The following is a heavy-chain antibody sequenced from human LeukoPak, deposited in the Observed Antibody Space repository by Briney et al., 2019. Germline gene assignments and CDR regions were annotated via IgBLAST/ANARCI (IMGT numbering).Heavy chain of an antibody. CDR3: AKGSVPAALTHLDY. CDR1: GFTFSGNW. Sequence: PGDSLRLSCVASGFTFSGNWMTWVRQAPGKGLEWLAIINEGGGLTYYEDSVKGRFTISRDNSKNTLYLQMNSLRAEDTAVYYCAKGSVPAALTHLDYWGQGTLVTVSS. V-gene: IGHV3-7*03. J-gene: IGHJ4*02. D-gene: IGHD2-2*01. CDR2: INEGGGLT.